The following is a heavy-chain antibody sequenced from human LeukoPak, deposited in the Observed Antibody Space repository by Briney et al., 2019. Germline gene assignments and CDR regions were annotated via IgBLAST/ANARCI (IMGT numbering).Heavy chain of an antibody. J-gene: IGHJ4*02. D-gene: IGHD3-10*02. CDR3: AREGYYYDR. CDR1: GGSISSGSYY. V-gene: IGHV4-61*02. CDR2: IYTSGST. Sequence: PSQTLSLTCTVSGGSISSGSYYWSWIRQPAGKGLESIGRIYTSGSTNYNPSLKSRVTISVDTSKNQFSLKLSSVTAADTAVYYCAREGYYYDRWGQGTLVTVSS.